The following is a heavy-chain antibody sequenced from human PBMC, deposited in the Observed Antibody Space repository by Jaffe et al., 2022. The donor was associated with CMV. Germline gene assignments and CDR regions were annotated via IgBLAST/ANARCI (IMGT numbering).Heavy chain of an antibody. V-gene: IGHV3-30*18. D-gene: IGHD3-16*01. CDR2: ISYDGSNK. CDR3: AKDRFHYVWGTPADY. CDR1: GFTFSSYG. J-gene: IGHJ4*02. Sequence: QVQLVESGGGVVQPGRSLRLSCAASGFTFSSYGMHWVRQAPGKGLEWVAVISYDGSNKYYADSVKGRFTISRDNSKNTLYLQMNSLRAEDTAVYYCAKDRFHYVWGTPADYWGQGTLVTVSS.